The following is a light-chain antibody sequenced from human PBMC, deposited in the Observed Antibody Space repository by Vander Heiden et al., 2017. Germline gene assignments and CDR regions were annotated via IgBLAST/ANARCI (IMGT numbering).Light chain of an antibody. CDR3: QQYDSTPWT. Sequence: DIVMTQSPDSLAVSLGERATINCRSSQSVLSSSDNKNYFAWHQQKPGQPPKLLIYWASSRESGVPDRFSGSGSGTDFTLTISSLQAEDVAIYYCQQYDSTPWTFGQGTKVEIK. CDR1: QSVLSSSDNKNY. V-gene: IGKV4-1*01. J-gene: IGKJ1*01. CDR2: WAS.